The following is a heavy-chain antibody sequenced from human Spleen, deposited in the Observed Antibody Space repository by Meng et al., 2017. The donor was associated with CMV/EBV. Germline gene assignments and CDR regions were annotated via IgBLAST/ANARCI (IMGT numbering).Heavy chain of an antibody. V-gene: IGHV2-5*01. CDR3: AHRTAVAGILTPFDY. J-gene: IGHJ4*02. D-gene: IGHD6-19*01. CDR2: IYWNDDK. Sequence: GFSLSTSGVGVGWIRQPPGKALEWLALIYWNDDKRYSPSLKSRLTITKDTSKKQVVLTMTNMDPVDTATYYCAHRTAVAGILTPFDYWGQGTLVTVSS. CDR1: GFSLSTSGVG.